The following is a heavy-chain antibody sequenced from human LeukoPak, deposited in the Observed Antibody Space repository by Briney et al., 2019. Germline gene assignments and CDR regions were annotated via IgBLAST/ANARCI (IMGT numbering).Heavy chain of an antibody. D-gene: IGHD6-19*01. CDR3: ARTVAGTPYYYYMDV. Sequence: NPSETLSLTCAVYGGSFSGYYWSWIRQPPGKGLEWIGEINHSGSTNYNPSLKSRVTISVDTSKNQFSLKLSSVTAADTAVYYCARTVAGTPYYYYMDVWGKGTTVTISS. CDR2: INHSGST. J-gene: IGHJ6*03. CDR1: GGSFSGYY. V-gene: IGHV4-34*01.